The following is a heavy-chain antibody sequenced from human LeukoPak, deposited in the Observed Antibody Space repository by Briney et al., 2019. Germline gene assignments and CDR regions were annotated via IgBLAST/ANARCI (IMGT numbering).Heavy chain of an antibody. J-gene: IGHJ4*02. CDR2: IYYNGST. CDR3: ARLNWNYYFDY. D-gene: IGHD1-1*01. V-gene: IGHV4-39*01. Sequence: SETLSLTCTVPGGSISSSSYYWGWIRQPPGKGLEWIGSIYYNGSTYYNPSLKSRVTISVDTSKNQFSLKLSSVTAADTAVYYCARLNWNYYFDYWGQGTLVTVSS. CDR1: GGSISSSSYY.